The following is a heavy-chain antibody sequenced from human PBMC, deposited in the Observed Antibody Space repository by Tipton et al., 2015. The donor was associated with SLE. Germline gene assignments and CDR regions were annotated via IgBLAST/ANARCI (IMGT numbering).Heavy chain of an antibody. CDR2: IIPILGIA. Sequence: QLVQSGAEVKKPGSSVKVSCKASGGTFSSYTISWVRQAPGQGLEWMGRIIPILGIANYAQKFQGRVTITADKSTSTAYMELSSRRSEDTAVNYCARVGGGSYYFDSWGQGTLVTVSS. CDR3: ARVGGGSYYFDS. CDR1: GGTFSSYT. V-gene: IGHV1-69*09. D-gene: IGHD1-26*01. J-gene: IGHJ4*02.